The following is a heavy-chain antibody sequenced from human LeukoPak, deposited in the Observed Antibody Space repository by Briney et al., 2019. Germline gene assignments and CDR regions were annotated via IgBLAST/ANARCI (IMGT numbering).Heavy chain of an antibody. Sequence: SVKVSCKASGGTFSSYAISWVRQAPGQGLEWMGGIIPIFGTANYAQKFQGRVTITADESTSTAYMELSSLRSEDTAVYYCARAGNYYDSSGYFDYWGQGTLVTVSS. J-gene: IGHJ4*02. CDR2: IIPIFGTA. CDR3: ARAGNYYDSSGYFDY. CDR1: GGTFSSYA. D-gene: IGHD3-22*01. V-gene: IGHV1-69*13.